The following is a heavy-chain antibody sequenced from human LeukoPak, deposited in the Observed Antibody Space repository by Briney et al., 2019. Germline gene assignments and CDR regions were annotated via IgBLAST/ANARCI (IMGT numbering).Heavy chain of an antibody. Sequence: SETLSLTCTVSGASINSDYWTWVRQVAGKGLEWIGRIFASGSTNYNPYLRSRITMSVDTSKNQFSLDLSSVTAADTGVYYYVRGWAPRGEKSSFASWGQGTLVTVSS. CDR3: VRGWAPRGEKSSFAS. CDR1: GASINSDY. CDR2: IFASGST. J-gene: IGHJ4*02. D-gene: IGHD3-10*01. V-gene: IGHV4-4*07.